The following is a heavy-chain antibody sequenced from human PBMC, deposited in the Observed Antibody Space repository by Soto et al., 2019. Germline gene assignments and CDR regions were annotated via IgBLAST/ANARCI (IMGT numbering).Heavy chain of an antibody. Sequence: GESLKISCKGSGNSFTSYWIGWVRQMPGKGLEWMGIIYPGDSDTRYSPSFQGQVTISADKSISTAYLKWSSLKASDTAMYYCARHRSLAAAGTYYYYGMDVWGQGTTVTVSS. V-gene: IGHV5-51*01. CDR2: IYPGDSDT. CDR1: GNSFTSYW. D-gene: IGHD6-13*01. CDR3: ARHRSLAAAGTYYYYGMDV. J-gene: IGHJ6*02.